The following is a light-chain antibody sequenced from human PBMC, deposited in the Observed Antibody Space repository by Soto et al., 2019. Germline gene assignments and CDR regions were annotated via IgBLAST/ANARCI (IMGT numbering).Light chain of an antibody. V-gene: IGKV1-5*01. CDR3: QQSSTSRWT. Sequence: DIQMTQSPSTLSASVGDRVTITCRASQNIGTSLAWYQQTPGKAPKLLISDASTLESGVPSRFGGSGSGTEFTLSITSLQPDDFATYYCQQSSTSRWTFGQGSKADIK. J-gene: IGKJ1*01. CDR2: DAS. CDR1: QNIGTS.